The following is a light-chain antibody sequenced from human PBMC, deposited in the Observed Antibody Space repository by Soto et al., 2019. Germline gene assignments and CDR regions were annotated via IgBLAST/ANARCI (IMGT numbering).Light chain of an antibody. V-gene: IGKV1-5*01. J-gene: IGKJ1*01. CDR2: DAT. Sequence: DKQIYQPPATLSASVGDRVTITCLANLSINTFLAWYQQKPGKSPKLLIFDATSLKSGVPSRFSGSGSGTEFTLTISSLQPDDIGTYYCQEYDIYSWTFGQGTKVDIK. CDR3: QEYDIYSWT. CDR1: LSINTF.